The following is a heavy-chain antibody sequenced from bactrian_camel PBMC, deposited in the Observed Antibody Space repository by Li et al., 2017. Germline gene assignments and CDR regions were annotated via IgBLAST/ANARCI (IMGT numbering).Heavy chain of an antibody. J-gene: IGHJ6*01. D-gene: IGHD6*01. CDR1: GETYC. CDR2: IDPDGT. V-gene: IGHV3S54*01. CDR3: ATPTVVGWGLGY. Sequence: VQLVESGGGSVQSGGSLRLSCVASGETYCVGWFRQAPGKEREEIATIDPDGTRYADSVKGRFTLSEDVAAHTTYLQMNNLKSEDTARYYCATPTVVGWGLGYWGQGTQVTVS.